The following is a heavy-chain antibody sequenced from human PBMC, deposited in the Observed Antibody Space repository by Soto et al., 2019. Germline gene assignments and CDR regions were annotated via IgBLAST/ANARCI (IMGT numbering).Heavy chain of an antibody. CDR2: ILVGGST. J-gene: IGHJ3*02. Sequence: EVQMLESGGGLLQPGGSLRLSCAASGFICTSYDMSWVRQVPGKGLELVSTILVGGSTYYADSVKGRFTISRDRSKHTVFLQMNSLTVGDTAVYYCAKATATGGGAFDICGQGTMVTVSS. V-gene: IGHV3-23*01. D-gene: IGHD2-8*02. CDR3: AKATATGGGAFDI. CDR1: GFICTSYD.